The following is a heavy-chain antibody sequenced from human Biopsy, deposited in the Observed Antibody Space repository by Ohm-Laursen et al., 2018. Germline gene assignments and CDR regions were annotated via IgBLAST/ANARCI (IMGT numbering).Heavy chain of an antibody. Sequence: SETLSLTCTVSGDSISSDIYYWVWIRQPPGKGLEWIGNIYNSESTSTYYNLSLKGRVSISVDTSHNQFSLKLTSVTAADTAVYFCARRVSGSGRVDPWGQGTLVTASS. D-gene: IGHD3-10*01. V-gene: IGHV4-39*01. CDR1: GDSISSDIYY. CDR3: ARRVSGSGRVDP. J-gene: IGHJ5*02. CDR2: IYNSESTST.